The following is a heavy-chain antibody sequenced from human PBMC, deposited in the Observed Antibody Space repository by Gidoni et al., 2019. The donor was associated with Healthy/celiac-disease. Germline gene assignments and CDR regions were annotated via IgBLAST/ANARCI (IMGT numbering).Heavy chain of an antibody. Sequence: QVQLQQRGAGLLKPSETLSPTCAVHGGSFSGYYWSWIRQTPGKGLEWIGAINHSGSTNYNPSLKSRVTISVDTSKNQFSLKLSSVTAADTAVYYCARGRGSGWVSVYFDYWGQGTLVTVSS. CDR3: ARGRGSGWVSVYFDY. D-gene: IGHD3-22*01. CDR1: GGSFSGYY. V-gene: IGHV4-34*01. J-gene: IGHJ4*02. CDR2: INHSGST.